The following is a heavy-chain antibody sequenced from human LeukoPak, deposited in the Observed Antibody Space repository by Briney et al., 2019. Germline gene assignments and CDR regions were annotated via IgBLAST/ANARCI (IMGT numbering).Heavy chain of an antibody. CDR3: AEGARSGLHY. CDR2: ISAYNGNT. Sequence: ASVNVSCKASGYDFISYGFTWVRQAPGRGLEWMGWISAYNGNTNSAPSLQARVSMTTDASASTVSIEVRSLTPDDTAVYYCAEGARSGLHYWGQGTLVTVSS. CDR1: GYDFISYG. V-gene: IGHV1-18*01. J-gene: IGHJ4*02. D-gene: IGHD6-25*01.